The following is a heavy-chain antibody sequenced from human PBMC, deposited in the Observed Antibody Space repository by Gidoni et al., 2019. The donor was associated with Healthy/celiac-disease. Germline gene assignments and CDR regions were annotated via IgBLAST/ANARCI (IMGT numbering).Heavy chain of an antibody. V-gene: IGHV2-26*01. J-gene: IGHJ4*02. CDR3: ARVYYDYVWGSYRRIPFDY. CDR2: IFSNDEK. Sequence: QVTLKESGPVLVKPTETLTLTCTVSGFSLSHARMGVSWIRQPPGKALEWLAHIFSNDEKSYSTSLKSRLTISKDTSKSQVVLTMTNMDPVDTATYYCARVYYDYVWGSYRRIPFDYWGQGTLVTVSS. CDR1: GFSLSHARMG. D-gene: IGHD3-16*02.